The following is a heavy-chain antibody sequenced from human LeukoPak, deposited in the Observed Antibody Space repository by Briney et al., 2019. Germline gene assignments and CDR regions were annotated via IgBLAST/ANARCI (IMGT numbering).Heavy chain of an antibody. J-gene: IGHJ3*02. CDR1: GGSISSYY. D-gene: IGHD3-10*01. CDR2: IYYSGST. CDR3: AREGTTGLWFGESGDAFDI. Sequence: SETLSLTCTVSGGSISSYYWSWIQQHPGKGLEWLGYIYYSGSTNYNPSLKSRVTISVDTSKNQFSLKLSSVTAADTAVYYCAREGTTGLWFGESGDAFDIWGQGTMVTVPS. V-gene: IGHV4-59*01.